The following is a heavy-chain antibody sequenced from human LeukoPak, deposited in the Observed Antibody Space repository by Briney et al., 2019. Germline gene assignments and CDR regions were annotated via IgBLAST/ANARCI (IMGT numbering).Heavy chain of an antibody. CDR1: AFTFRNYT. D-gene: IGHD3-3*01. J-gene: IGHJ3*01. CDR3: AKSAVPPLICITIFRCQTFDF. CDR2: ISGSGTST. V-gene: IGHV3-23*01. Sequence: PGGCLRLSCAASAFTFRNYTMNWVRQAPGKGLEWVSPISGSGTSTYYADSVKGRFTISRDNSKNTPVLQMNSLRAEDTIIYNAAKSAVPPLICITIFRCQTFDFWGQGTMVTVSS.